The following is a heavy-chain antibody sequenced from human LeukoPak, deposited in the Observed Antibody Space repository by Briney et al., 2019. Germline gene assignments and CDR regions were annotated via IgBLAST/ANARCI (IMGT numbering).Heavy chain of an antibody. J-gene: IGHJ4*02. CDR1: GYTLTELS. CDR2: FDPEDGET. CDR3: AWYYYDSSGPSSAFDY. Sequence: ASVKVSCKVSGYTLTELSMHWVRQAPGKGLEWMGGFDPEDGETIYAQKFQGRVTMTEDTSTDTAHMELSSLRSEDTAVYYCAWYYYDSSGPSSAFDYWGQGTLVTVSS. V-gene: IGHV1-24*01. D-gene: IGHD3-22*01.